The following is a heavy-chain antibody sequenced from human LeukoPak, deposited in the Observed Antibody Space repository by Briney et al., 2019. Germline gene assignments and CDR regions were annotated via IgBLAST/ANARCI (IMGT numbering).Heavy chain of an antibody. CDR3: ARSTAMVNFDY. CDR2: IYYSGST. V-gene: IGHV4-59*01. D-gene: IGHD5-18*01. J-gene: IGHJ4*02. Sequence: PSETLSLTCTASGGSISSYYWSWIRQPPGKGLEWIGYIYYSGSTNYNPSPKSRVTISVDTSKNQFSLKLSSVTAADTAVYYCARSTAMVNFDYWGQGTLVTVSS. CDR1: GGSISSYY.